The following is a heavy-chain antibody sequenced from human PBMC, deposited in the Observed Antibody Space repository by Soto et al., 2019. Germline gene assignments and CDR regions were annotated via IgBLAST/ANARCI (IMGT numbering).Heavy chain of an antibody. J-gene: IGHJ4*02. D-gene: IGHD6-19*01. CDR1: GYPLTGNY. Sequence: QVQLVQSGAEVKKPGASVKVSCTASGYPLTGNYIHWVRQGPGEGLVRMGKINPSGGTTRYGQKFQGRVSMTRDTYTSTVYMEMSSLRSDDTAVYSCARGEPHSSGWNFDYWGQGTLVIVSP. CDR3: ARGEPHSSGWNFDY. V-gene: IGHV1-46*03. CDR2: INPSGGTT.